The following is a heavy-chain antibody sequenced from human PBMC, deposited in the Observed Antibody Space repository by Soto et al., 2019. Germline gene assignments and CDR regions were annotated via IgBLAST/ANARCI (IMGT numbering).Heavy chain of an antibody. Sequence: GGSLRLSCAASGFTFSSYAMSWVRQAPGKGLEWVSAISGSGGSTYYADSVKGRFTISRDNSKNTLYLQMNSLRAEDTAVYYCAKGFRRIRYSSGWYGEPVGGMDVWGQGTTVTVSS. CDR3: AKGFRRIRYSSGWYGEPVGGMDV. J-gene: IGHJ6*02. D-gene: IGHD6-19*01. V-gene: IGHV3-23*01. CDR2: ISGSGGST. CDR1: GFTFSSYA.